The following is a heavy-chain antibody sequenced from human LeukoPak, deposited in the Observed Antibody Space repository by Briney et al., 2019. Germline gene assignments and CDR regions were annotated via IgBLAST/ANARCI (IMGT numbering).Heavy chain of an antibody. D-gene: IGHD2-15*01. J-gene: IGHJ1*01. CDR1: GGSITSYF. CDR3: AQKAPYSPGYSQD. CDR2: IYHSGTT. V-gene: IGHV4-59*01. Sequence: LSETLSLTCTVSGGSITSYFWTWIRQPPGKGLEWIGYIYHSGTTNYNPSLKSRVTISVDTSKSQFSLKLSSVTAADTAVYYCAQKAPYSPGYSQDWGQGTLVTVSS.